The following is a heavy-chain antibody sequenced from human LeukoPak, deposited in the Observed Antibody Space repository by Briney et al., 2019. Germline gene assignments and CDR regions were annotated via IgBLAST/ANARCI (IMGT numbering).Heavy chain of an antibody. J-gene: IGHJ3*02. CDR1: GGTFSSYA. Sequence: GASVEVSCKASGGTFSSYAISWVRQAPGQGLEWMGRIIPIFGIANYAQKFQGRVTITADKSTSTAYMELSSLRSEDTAVYYCAGGGSSPGSTFDIWGQGTMVTVSS. CDR3: AGGGSSPGSTFDI. CDR2: IIPIFGIA. D-gene: IGHD2-15*01. V-gene: IGHV1-69*04.